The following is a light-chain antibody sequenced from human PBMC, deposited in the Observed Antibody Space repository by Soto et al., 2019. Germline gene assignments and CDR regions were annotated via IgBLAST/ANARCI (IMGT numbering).Light chain of an antibody. CDR2: MVS. V-gene: IGKV2-30*01. CDR1: QSLLYRSGNIY. J-gene: IGKJ1*01. CDR3: MQGTHWPFP. Sequence: DVVMTQSPLSLPVTLGQPASISCRSSQSLLYRSGNIYLNWFQQRPGQSPRRLIYMVSIRDSGAPDSFSASGSGTDFTLKISRVEAEDVGVYYSMQGTHWPFPLGHGTKV.